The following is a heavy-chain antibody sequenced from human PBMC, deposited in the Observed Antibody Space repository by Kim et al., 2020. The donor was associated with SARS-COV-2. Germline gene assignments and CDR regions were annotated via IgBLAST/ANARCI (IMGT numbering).Heavy chain of an antibody. CDR2: T. D-gene: IGHD6-6*01. J-gene: IGHJ4*02. CDR3: ARRGRARYFDS. V-gene: IGHV4-39*01. Sequence: TSHNPSLKRRVTMSVDTSKSQFSLNLPSVTAADTAVYFCARRGRARYFDSWGQGALVTVSS.